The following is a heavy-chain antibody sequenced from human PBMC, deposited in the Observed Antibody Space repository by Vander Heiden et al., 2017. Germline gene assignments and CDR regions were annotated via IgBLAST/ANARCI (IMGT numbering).Heavy chain of an antibody. CDR2: IGTSSSNI. V-gene: IGHV3-48*01. Sequence: EVQLVESGGGLVQPGGSLRLSCAASGFTFSSYRMNWVRQAPGKGLELVSYIGTSSSNIYYADSVKGRFTISRDNAKNSLYLQMNSLRAEDTAVYYCARRVVGAPRAFDIWGQGTMVTVSS. CDR1: GFTFSSYR. J-gene: IGHJ3*02. D-gene: IGHD1-26*01. CDR3: ARRVVGAPRAFDI.